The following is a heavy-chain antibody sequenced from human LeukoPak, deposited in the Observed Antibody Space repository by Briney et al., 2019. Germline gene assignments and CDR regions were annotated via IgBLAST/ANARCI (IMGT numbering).Heavy chain of an antibody. Sequence: PGESLRLSCAASGFTFSSYAMSWVSQAPGKGLEWVSTIRGSGGSTYYADSVKGRFTISRDISNNTLYLQMNSLRAEGTAVYYCAKDQAGLSGWYNYFDYWGQGTLVTVSS. D-gene: IGHD6-19*01. CDR2: IRGSGGST. CDR3: AKDQAGLSGWYNYFDY. J-gene: IGHJ4*02. V-gene: IGHV3-23*01. CDR1: GFTFSSYA.